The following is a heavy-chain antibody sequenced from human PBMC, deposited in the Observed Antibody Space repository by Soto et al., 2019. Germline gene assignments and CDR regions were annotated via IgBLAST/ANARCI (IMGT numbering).Heavy chain of an antibody. CDR1: GGSVNGYY. CDR2: INHTGGT. J-gene: IGHJ5*02. V-gene: IGHV4-34*01. Sequence: SEALSLTCAVYGGSVNGYYWNWIRQPPGKGLEWIGEINHTGGTHYNPSLKSRVTMSVDTSKNQFSLRLSSVTAADTAIYYCATRITVFGLLIHPFDPWGQGTQVTVSS. D-gene: IGHD3-3*01. CDR3: ATRITVFGLLIHPFDP.